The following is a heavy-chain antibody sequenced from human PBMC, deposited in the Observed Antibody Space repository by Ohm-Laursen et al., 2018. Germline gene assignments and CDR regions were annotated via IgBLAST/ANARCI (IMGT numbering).Heavy chain of an antibody. CDR3: AKHSGNYYDAFDI. J-gene: IGHJ3*02. CDR1: GFTFSSYA. Sequence: SLRLSCTASGFTFSSYAMSWVRQAPGKGLEWVSAISGSGGSTYYADSVKGRFTISRDNSKNALYLQMNSLRAEDTAVYYCAKHSGNYYDAFDIWGQGTMVTVSS. D-gene: IGHD1-26*01. CDR2: ISGSGGST. V-gene: IGHV3-23*01.